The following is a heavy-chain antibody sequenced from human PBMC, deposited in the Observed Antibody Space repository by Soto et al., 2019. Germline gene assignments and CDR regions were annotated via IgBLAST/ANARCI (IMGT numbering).Heavy chain of an antibody. CDR3: AKGYCSGGSCYVDDAFDI. J-gene: IGHJ3*02. V-gene: IGHV3-23*01. Sequence: GGSLRLSCAASGFTFSSYAMSWVRQAPGKGLEWVSAISGSGGSTYYADSVKGRLTISRDNSKNTLYLQMNSLRAEDTAVYYCAKGYCSGGSCYVDDAFDIGGQGTMVTVAS. D-gene: IGHD2-15*01. CDR2: ISGSGGST. CDR1: GFTFSSYA.